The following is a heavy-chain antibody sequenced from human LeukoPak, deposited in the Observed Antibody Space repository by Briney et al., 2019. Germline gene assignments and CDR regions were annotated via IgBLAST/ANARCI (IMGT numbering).Heavy chain of an antibody. Sequence: SETLSLTCAVYGGSFSGYYWSWIRQPPGKGLEWIGEINHSGSTNYNPSLKSRVTISVDTSKNQFSLKLSSVTAADMAVYYCARGADTAMVDPPFDYWGQGTLVTVSS. V-gene: IGHV4-34*01. D-gene: IGHD5-18*01. J-gene: IGHJ4*02. CDR3: ARGADTAMVDPPFDY. CDR1: GGSFSGYY. CDR2: INHSGST.